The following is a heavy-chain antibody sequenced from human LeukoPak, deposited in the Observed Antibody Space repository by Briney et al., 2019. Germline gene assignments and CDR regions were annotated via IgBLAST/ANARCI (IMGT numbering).Heavy chain of an antibody. CDR3: ARSRGYSYFDY. CDR1: GGSIRSYY. CDR2: IYYSGST. D-gene: IGHD5-18*01. J-gene: IGHJ4*02. V-gene: IGHV4-59*12. Sequence: SETLSLTCTVSGGSIRSYYWSWIRQPPGKGLEWIGYIYYSGSTNYNPSLTSRVTISTDTSKNQFSLRLSSVTAADTAVYYCARSRGYSYFDYWGQGTLVTVSS.